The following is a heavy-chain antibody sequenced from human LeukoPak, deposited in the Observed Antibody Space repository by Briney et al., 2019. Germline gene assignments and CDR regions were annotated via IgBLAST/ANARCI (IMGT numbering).Heavy chain of an antibody. Sequence: SVKVSCKASGGTFSSYAISWVRQAPGQGLEWMGGIIPIFGTANYAQKFQGRVTITADESTSTAYMELSSLRSEDTAVYYCALYGGNSIYYYYMDVWGKGTTVTVSS. J-gene: IGHJ6*03. V-gene: IGHV1-69*01. CDR1: GGTFSSYA. CDR2: IIPIFGTA. D-gene: IGHD4-23*01. CDR3: ALYGGNSIYYYYMDV.